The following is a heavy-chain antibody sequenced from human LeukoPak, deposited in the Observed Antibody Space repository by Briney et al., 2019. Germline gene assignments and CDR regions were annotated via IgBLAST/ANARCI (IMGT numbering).Heavy chain of an antibody. V-gene: IGHV3-53*01. Sequence: PGGSLRLSCAASGFSVSTSYMSWVRQAPGKGLEYVSVLYDSGDTYYAESVKGRFTISRDNSKNTVYLQMNSLRVEDTAVYYCAGGKSHYYGMDVWGQGTTVTVSS. CDR3: AGGKSHYYGMDV. D-gene: IGHD3-16*01. J-gene: IGHJ6*02. CDR2: LYDSGDT. CDR1: GFSVSTSY.